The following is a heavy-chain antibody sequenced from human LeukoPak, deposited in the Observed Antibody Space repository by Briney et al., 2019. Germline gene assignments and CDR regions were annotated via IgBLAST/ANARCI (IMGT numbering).Heavy chain of an antibody. CDR1: GGTCSSYA. CDR3: ARVVGGSGSNDKRGAAVSDY. V-gene: IGHV1-69*13. D-gene: IGHD3-10*01. Sequence: SVKLSCTVSGGTCSSYAISWVRHAPGPGRESMRGIIPIFATATYAQKFQGRVTITADESTSTAYMELASLRSEDTAVYYCARVVGGSGSNDKRGAAVSDYWGQGTLGTVSS. J-gene: IGHJ4*02. CDR2: IIPIFATA.